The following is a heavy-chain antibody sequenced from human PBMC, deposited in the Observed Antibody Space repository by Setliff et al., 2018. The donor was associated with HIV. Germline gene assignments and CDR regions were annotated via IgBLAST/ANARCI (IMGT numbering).Heavy chain of an antibody. CDR1: GGSISSSY. J-gene: IGHJ3*02. D-gene: IGHD3-22*01. CDR3: ARGRQDSYYDSTSYYWGDAFDI. Sequence: PSETLSLTCTVSGGSISSSYWSWIRPSPEKGLEWIGYIYYSGDTNYNPSLRSRVTISVDTSQNRFSLRLTSVPAADTGVYFCARGRQDSYYDSTSYYWGDAFDIWGQGTRVTVSS. V-gene: IGHV4-59*01. CDR2: IYYSGDT.